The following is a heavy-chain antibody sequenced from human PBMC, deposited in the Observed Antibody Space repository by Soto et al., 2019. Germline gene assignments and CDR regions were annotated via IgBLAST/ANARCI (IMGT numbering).Heavy chain of an antibody. V-gene: IGHV4-34*01. CDR2: INHRGST. CDR3: PPRLDYGDYHS. CDR1: GGSFSGYY. Sequence: QVQLQQWGAGLLKPSETLSLTCAVYGGSFSGYYWSWIRQPPGKGLEWIGEINHRGSTNYNPSLKTRVTISEYTPKTQFPLLLSSVTAADTAVYYCPPRLDYGDYHSWGQVTLVTVSS. J-gene: IGHJ4*02. D-gene: IGHD4-17*01.